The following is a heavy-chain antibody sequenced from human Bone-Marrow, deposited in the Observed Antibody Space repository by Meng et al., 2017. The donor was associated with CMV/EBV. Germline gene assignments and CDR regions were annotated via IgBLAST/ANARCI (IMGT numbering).Heavy chain of an antibody. V-gene: IGHV4-34*01. Sequence: SETLSLTCAVHGGSFSGYYWSWIRQPPGKGLEWIGEINHSGSTNYNPSLKSRVTISVDTSKNQFYLKLSSVTAADTAVYYCARDIVVVPAARNWYDPWGQGTLVTVSS. CDR1: GGSFSGYY. J-gene: IGHJ5*02. CDR3: ARDIVVVPAARNWYDP. D-gene: IGHD2-2*01. CDR2: INHSGST.